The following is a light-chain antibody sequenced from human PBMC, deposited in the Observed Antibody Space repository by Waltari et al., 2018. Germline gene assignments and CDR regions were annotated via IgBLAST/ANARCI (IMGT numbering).Light chain of an antibody. Sequence: EIDLTQSPATLSLSPGERATLSCRASQSVDNQLAWYQQKPGQAPRLLIYDASNRATGIPARFSGSGSGTDFTLTISSLEPEDFALYYCQQRSHWPPGFGGGTKVEIK. CDR3: QQRSHWPPG. J-gene: IGKJ4*01. CDR1: QSVDNQ. V-gene: IGKV3-11*01. CDR2: DAS.